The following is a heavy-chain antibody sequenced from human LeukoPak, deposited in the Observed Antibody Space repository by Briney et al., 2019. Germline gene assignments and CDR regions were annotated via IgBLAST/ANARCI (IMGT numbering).Heavy chain of an antibody. D-gene: IGHD6-13*01. J-gene: IGHJ5*02. CDR3: TKSSSWYLVP. V-gene: IGHV3-73*01. Sequence: GGSLRLSCAASGFTFSGSAMDWVRQASGKGLEWVGRIRSKANSYATAYAASVKGRFTISRDDSKNTAYLQMNSLKTEDTAVYYCTKSSSWYLVPWGQGTLVTVSS. CDR2: IRSKANSYAT. CDR1: GFTFSGSA.